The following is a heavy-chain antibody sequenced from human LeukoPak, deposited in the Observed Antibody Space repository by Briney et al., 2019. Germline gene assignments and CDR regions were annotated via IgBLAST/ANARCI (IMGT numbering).Heavy chain of an antibody. Sequence: SETLSLTCTVSGGSISSSSYYWGWIRQPPGKGLEWIGSIYYSGSTYYNPSLKSRVTISVDTSKNQFSLKLSSVTAADTAVYYCARGKVRGVIMSTGIDYWGQGTLVTVSS. J-gene: IGHJ4*02. V-gene: IGHV4-39*01. CDR2: IYYSGST. D-gene: IGHD3-10*01. CDR1: GGSISSSSYY. CDR3: ARGKVRGVIMSTGIDY.